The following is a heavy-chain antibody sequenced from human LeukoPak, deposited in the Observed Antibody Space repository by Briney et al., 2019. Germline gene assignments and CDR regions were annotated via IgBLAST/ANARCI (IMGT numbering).Heavy chain of an antibody. CDR2: ISAYNGNT. CDR3: ARDRWGYSGYDLNVDAFDI. V-gene: IGHV1-18*01. Sequence: ASVKVSCKASGYTFTSYGISWVRQAPGQGLEWMGWISAYNGNTNYAQKHQGRVTMTTDTSTSTAYMELRSLRSDDTAVYYCARDRWGYSGYDLNVDAFDIWGQGTMVTVSS. J-gene: IGHJ3*02. CDR1: GYTFTSYG. D-gene: IGHD5-12*01.